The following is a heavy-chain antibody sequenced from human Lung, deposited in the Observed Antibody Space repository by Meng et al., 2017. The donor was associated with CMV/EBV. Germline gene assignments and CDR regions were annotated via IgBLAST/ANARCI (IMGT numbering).Heavy chain of an antibody. CDR2: INPSGGST. Sequence: ASVXVSXKASGYTFTSYYMHWVRQAPGQGLEWMGRINPSGGSTSYAQKFQGRVTMTRDTSTSTVYMELSRLRSEDTAVYYCASRGCSSCWRGDVDIWGHGTMVTVSS. CDR3: ASRGCSSCWRGDVDI. D-gene: IGHD6-13*01. V-gene: IGHV1-46*01. CDR1: GYTFTSYY. J-gene: IGHJ3*02.